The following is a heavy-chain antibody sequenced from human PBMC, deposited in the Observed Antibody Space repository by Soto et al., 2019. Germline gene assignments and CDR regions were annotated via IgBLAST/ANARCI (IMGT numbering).Heavy chain of an antibody. Sequence: QVTLKESGPVLVKPTETLPLTCTVSVIPLSYDTMGVGWIRQAPGKALEWLAHIFSKDKKKDTAESLKTRPSISQDNSKSHVVLTMTNLDPVDPATYYCGRIVSRSIAGYFDYWGKGILVTVSS. V-gene: IGHV2-26*01. CDR2: IFSKDKK. J-gene: IGHJ4*02. CDR1: VIPLSYDTMG. CDR3: GRIVSRSIAGYFDY.